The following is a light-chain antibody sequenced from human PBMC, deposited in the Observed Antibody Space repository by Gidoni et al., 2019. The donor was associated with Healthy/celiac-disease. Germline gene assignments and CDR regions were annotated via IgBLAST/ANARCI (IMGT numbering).Light chain of an antibody. Sequence: EIVLTQAPGTLSLSPGEIATLSCRASQSVSSSYLAWYQQKPGQAPRLLIYGASSRATGIPDMFRGSGSGTAFTLPIIRLEYEDFAVYYCQQYGSSRTFGQGTKVEIK. V-gene: IGKV3-20*01. CDR3: QQYGSSRT. CDR2: GAS. J-gene: IGKJ1*01. CDR1: QSVSSSY.